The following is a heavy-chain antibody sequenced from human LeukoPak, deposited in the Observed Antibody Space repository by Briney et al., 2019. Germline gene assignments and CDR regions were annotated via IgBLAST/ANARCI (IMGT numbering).Heavy chain of an antibody. CDR3: ASYSGSYSSDFDY. D-gene: IGHD1-26*01. CDR1: GYIFTGYY. Sequence: GASVKVSCMASGYIFTGYYMHWVGQAAGQGLEWMGWINPNSGGTNYAQKFQGRVTMTRDTSISTAYMELSRLRSDDTAVYYCASYSGSYSSDFDYWGQGTLVTVSS. J-gene: IGHJ4*02. V-gene: IGHV1-2*02. CDR2: INPNSGGT.